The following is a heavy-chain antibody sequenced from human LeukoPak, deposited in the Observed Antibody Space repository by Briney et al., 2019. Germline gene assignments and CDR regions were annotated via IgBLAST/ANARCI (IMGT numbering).Heavy chain of an antibody. D-gene: IGHD2-2*02. V-gene: IGHV3-23*01. CDR1: GFTFSSYA. CDR2: ITASGGNT. J-gene: IGHJ4*02. Sequence: QPGGSLRLSCAASGFTFSSYAMGWVRQAPGKGLEWVSAITASGGNTYYADSVKGRFTISRDNSKNTLYLQMNSLRAEDTAVYYCANLEVVPAAIPALASGYWGQGTLVTVSS. CDR3: ANLEVVPAAIPALASGY.